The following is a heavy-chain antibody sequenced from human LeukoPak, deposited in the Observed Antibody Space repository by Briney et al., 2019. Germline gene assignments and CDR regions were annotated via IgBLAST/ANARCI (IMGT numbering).Heavy chain of an antibody. CDR2: IYPDDSDT. J-gene: IGHJ3*02. CDR3: ARQRGNTAGAFDI. Sequence: GESLKISCKGSGSSFNTYWIGWVRQMPGKGLEWMGIIYPDDSDTRYSPSFQGQVTISADKSITTAYLQWSSLKASDSAMYYCARQRGNTAGAFDIWGQGTMVTVSS. D-gene: IGHD3-16*01. CDR1: GSSFNTYW. V-gene: IGHV5-51*01.